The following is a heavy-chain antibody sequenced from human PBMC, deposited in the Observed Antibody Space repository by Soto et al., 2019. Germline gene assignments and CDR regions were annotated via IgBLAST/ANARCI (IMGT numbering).Heavy chain of an antibody. Sequence: ESGGGLVQPGRSLRLSCAASGFTFDDYAMHWVRQAPGKGLEWVSGISWNSGSIGYADSVKGRFTISRDNAKNSLYLQMNSLRAEDTALYYCAKDSGGGDYYYYYMDVWGKGTTVTVSS. CDR3: AKDSGGGDYYYYYMDV. CDR1: GFTFDDYA. D-gene: IGHD3-16*01. J-gene: IGHJ6*03. V-gene: IGHV3-9*01. CDR2: ISWNSGSI.